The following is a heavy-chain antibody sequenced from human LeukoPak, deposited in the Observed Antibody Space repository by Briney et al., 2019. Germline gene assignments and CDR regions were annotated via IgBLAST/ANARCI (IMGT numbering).Heavy chain of an antibody. V-gene: IGHV3-53*05. J-gene: IGHJ1*01. CDR3: ARDSRWYSYGSGITQWGFQH. CDR1: GFTVSSNY. CDR2: IYSGGST. D-gene: IGHD3-10*01. Sequence: PGGSLRLSCAASGFTVSSNYMSWVRQAPGKGLEWVSVIYSGGSTYYADSVKGRFTISRDNSKNTLYLQMNSLRAEDTAVYYCARDSRWYSYGSGITQWGFQHWGQGTLVTVSS.